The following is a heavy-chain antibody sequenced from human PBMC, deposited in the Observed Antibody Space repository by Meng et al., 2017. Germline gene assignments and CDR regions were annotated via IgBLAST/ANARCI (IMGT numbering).Heavy chain of an antibody. CDR1: GDPLTSFS. J-gene: IGHJ4*02. Sequence: HVGSVEYGSQWSEPGASLKVPSNASGDPLTSFSRYWLRQAPGQGLQWMGWIYTKTGNPTYVPGFTGRLVFSLDTSVSTAYLQISGLKADDTAVYYCTRDGYSDCSRTSCFDSWGQGTLVTVSS. CDR2: IYTKTGNP. CDR3: TRDGYSDCSRTSCFDS. D-gene: IGHD2-2*01. V-gene: IGHV7-4-1*02.